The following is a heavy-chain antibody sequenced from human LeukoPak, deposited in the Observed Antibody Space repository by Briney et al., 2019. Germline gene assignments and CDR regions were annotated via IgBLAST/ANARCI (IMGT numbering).Heavy chain of an antibody. CDR1: GGSISSHY. CDR2: IYYSGST. D-gene: IGHD1-26*01. CDR3: ARAVGPLDI. J-gene: IGHJ3*02. Sequence: SGTLSLTCTVSGGSISSHYWSWIRAPPGKGLEWIGHIYYSGSTNYTPSLKRRVTISVDTSKNQFSLKLTSATGADTAVYYCARAVGPLDIWGQGTVVTVSS. V-gene: IGHV4-59*11.